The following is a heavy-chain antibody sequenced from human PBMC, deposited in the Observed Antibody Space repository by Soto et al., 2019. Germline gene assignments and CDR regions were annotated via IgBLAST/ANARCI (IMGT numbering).Heavy chain of an antibody. CDR3: AREDCGSTSCYPYGMDV. J-gene: IGHJ6*02. V-gene: IGHV3-33*01. D-gene: IGHD2-2*01. Sequence: LRLSCAASGFTFSSYGMHWVRQAPGKGLEWVAVIWYDGSNKYYADSVKGRFTISRDNSKNTLYLQMNSLRAEDTAVYYCAREDCGSTSCYPYGMDVWGQGTTVTVSS. CDR1: GFTFSSYG. CDR2: IWYDGSNK.